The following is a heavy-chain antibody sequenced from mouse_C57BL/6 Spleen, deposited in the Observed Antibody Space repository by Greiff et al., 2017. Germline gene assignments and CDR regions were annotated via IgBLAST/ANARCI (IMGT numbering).Heavy chain of an antibody. D-gene: IGHD2-5*01. CDR1: GYTFTSYW. V-gene: IGHV1-64*01. J-gene: IGHJ2*01. Sequence: QVQLQQPGAELVKPGASVKLSCKASGYTFTSYWMHWVKQRPGQGLEWIGMIHPNSGSTNYNEKFKSKATLTVDKSSSTAYMQLSSLTSEDSAVYYCLYHSNFVDYFDYWGQGTTLTVSS. CDR3: LYHSNFVDYFDY. CDR2: IHPNSGST.